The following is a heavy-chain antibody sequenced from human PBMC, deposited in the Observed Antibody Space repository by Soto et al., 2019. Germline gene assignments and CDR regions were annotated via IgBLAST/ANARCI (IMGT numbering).Heavy chain of an antibody. D-gene: IGHD2-21*02. CDR1: GGSFSGYY. V-gene: IGHV4-34*01. CDR2: INHSGST. CDR3: GRSRRHIVVVTAVRRAGNFHH. Sequence: QVQLQQWGAGLLKPSETLSLTCAVYGGSFSGYYWSWIRQPPGKGLEWIGEINHSGSTNYNPSLKSRVTIRVDASKIRFALKLRFVAAGDAAVYSVGRSRRHIVVVTAVRRAGNFHHGGKGTLVPVPS. J-gene: IGHJ1*01.